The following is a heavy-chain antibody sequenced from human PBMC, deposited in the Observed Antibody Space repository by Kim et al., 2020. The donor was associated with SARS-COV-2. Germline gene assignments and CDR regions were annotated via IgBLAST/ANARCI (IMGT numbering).Heavy chain of an antibody. J-gene: IGHJ6*02. V-gene: IGHV3-73*01. D-gene: IGHD3-10*01. Sequence: GGSLRLSCAASGFTFSGSAMHWVRQASGKRLEWVGRIRSKANSYATAYAASVKGRFTISRDDSKNTAYLQMNSLKTEDTAVYYCTRALDGLWFGESNYYYGMDVWGQGTMVTVSS. CDR2: IRSKANSYAT. CDR3: TRALDGLWFGESNYYYGMDV. CDR1: GFTFSGSA.